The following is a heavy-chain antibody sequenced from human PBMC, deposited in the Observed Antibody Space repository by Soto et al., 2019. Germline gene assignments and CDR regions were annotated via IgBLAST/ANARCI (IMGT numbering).Heavy chain of an antibody. J-gene: IGHJ4*02. CDR1: GYTFTSYA. V-gene: IGHV1-3*01. CDR3: ARDLEYSSSSWYFDY. CDR2: INAGNGNT. D-gene: IGHD6-6*01. Sequence: ASVKISCKASGYTFTSYAMHWVRQAPGQRLEWMGWINAGNGNTKYSQKFQGRVTITRDTSASTAYMELSSLRSEDTAVYYCARDLEYSSSSWYFDYWGQGTLVTVS.